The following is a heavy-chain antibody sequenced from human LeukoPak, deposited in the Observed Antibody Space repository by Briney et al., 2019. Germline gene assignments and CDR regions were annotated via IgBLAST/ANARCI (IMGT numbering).Heavy chain of an antibody. Sequence: ASVKVSCKASVYTFTEHFIHWVRQAPGQGLQYMGWIHPASANTVYAQMFHGRVTWTRDTPATTTYMELSGLRSDDTAVYYCARDLRPANLWGQGTLVTVSS. CDR2: IHPASANT. V-gene: IGHV1-2*02. D-gene: IGHD1-7*01. CDR1: VYTFTEHF. CDR3: ARDLRPANL. J-gene: IGHJ4*02.